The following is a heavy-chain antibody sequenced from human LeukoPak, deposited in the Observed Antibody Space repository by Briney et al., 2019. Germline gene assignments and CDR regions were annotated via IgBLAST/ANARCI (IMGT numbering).Heavy chain of an antibody. Sequence: ASVKVSCKASGYTFTGYYMHWVRQPPGQGLERMGWINPNSGGTNYAQKFQGRGTMTRDTSISTAYMELSRLRSDDTAVDYCGRGEISGSYPRPFQYWRRGTLLTVSS. CDR3: GRGEISGSYPRPFQY. J-gene: IGHJ4*02. D-gene: IGHD1-26*01. CDR1: GYTFTGYY. CDR2: INPNSGGT. V-gene: IGHV1-2*02.